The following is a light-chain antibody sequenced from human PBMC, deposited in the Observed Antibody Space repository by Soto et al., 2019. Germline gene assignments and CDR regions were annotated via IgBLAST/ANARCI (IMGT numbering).Light chain of an antibody. Sequence: QSVLPQPPSASGTPGQRVTISCSGSSSNIGSNTVNWYQQLPGTAPKLLIYTNNQRPSGVPDRFSGSKSGTSASLAISGLQSEDEADYYCAAWDDSLNGGIFGTGTKVTV. CDR1: SSNIGSNT. J-gene: IGLJ1*01. CDR2: TNN. CDR3: AAWDDSLNGGI. V-gene: IGLV1-44*01.